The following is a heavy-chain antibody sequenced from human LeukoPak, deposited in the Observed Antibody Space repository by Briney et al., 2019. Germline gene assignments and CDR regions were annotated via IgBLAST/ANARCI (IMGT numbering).Heavy chain of an antibody. CDR3: ARDNYYDSSGYYKVSYYYYYGMDV. J-gene: IGHJ6*02. CDR1: GFTFSSYG. CDR2: IWYDGSNK. Sequence: GGSLRLSCAASGFTFSSYGRHWVRQAPGKGLEWVAVIWYDGSNKYYADSVKGRFTISRDNSKNTLYLQMNSLRAEDTAVYYCARDNYYDSSGYYKVSYYYYYGMDVWGQGTTVTVSS. V-gene: IGHV3-33*01. D-gene: IGHD3-22*01.